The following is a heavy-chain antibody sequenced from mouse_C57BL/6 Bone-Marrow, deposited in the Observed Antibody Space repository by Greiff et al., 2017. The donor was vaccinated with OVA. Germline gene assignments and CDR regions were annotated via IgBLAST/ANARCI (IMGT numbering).Heavy chain of an antibody. V-gene: IGHV1-69*01. J-gene: IGHJ4*01. CDR2: IDPSDSYN. CDR1: GFTFTSSW. Sequence: VQLHQPGAELVMPGASVKLSCTASGFTFTSSWLHWVKQRPGQGLEWIGEIDPSDSYNKYNPKFKGKSTLTADKSSNTAYLQLSSLTSEDSAVYYCARESYGNYNAMDYWGQGTSVTVSS. D-gene: IGHD2-1*01. CDR3: ARESYGNYNAMDY.